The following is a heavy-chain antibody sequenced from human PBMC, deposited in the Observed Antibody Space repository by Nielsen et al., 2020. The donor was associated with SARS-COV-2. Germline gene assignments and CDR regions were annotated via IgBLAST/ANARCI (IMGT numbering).Heavy chain of an antibody. CDR2: IIPILGIA. V-gene: IGHV1-69*04. D-gene: IGHD6-13*01. CDR3: ARDLRLAAAGTEWFDP. CDR1: GGTFSSYA. J-gene: IGHJ5*02. Sequence: SVKVSCKASGGTFSSYAISWVRQATGQGLEWMGRIIPILGIANYAQKFQGRVTITADKSTSTAYMELSSLRSEDTAVYYCARDLRLAAAGTEWFDPWGQGTLVTVSS.